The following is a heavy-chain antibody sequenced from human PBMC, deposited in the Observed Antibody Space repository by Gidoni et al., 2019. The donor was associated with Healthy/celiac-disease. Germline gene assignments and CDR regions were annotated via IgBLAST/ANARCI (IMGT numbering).Heavy chain of an antibody. D-gene: IGHD2-2*01. V-gene: IGHV1-2*02. Sequence: QVQLVQSGAEVNKPGASVKASCKAPGYTVTGNYLHWVRQDPGQGLEWMGWINTNSGGTNYAQKFQGRVTMTRDTSISTAYMELSRLRSDDTAVYYCARAPHCSSTSCSPFDYWGQGTLVTVSS. CDR1: GYTVTGNY. J-gene: IGHJ4*02. CDR2: INTNSGGT. CDR3: ARAPHCSSTSCSPFDY.